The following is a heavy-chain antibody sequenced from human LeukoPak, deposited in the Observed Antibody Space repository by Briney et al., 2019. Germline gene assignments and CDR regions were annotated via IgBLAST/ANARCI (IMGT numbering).Heavy chain of an antibody. J-gene: IGHJ3*02. CDR2: VYPGDSDT. D-gene: IGHD4-23*01. Sequence: GESLKISCKGSGYTFTNYWIHWVRQMPGKGLEWMGNVYPGDSDTRYSPSFQGQVTISADKSVTTTYLQWNSLKASDTAIYYCARQLDYGGFGAFGIWGQGTMVTVSS. CDR3: ARQLDYGGFGAFGI. CDR1: GYTFTNYW. V-gene: IGHV5-51*01.